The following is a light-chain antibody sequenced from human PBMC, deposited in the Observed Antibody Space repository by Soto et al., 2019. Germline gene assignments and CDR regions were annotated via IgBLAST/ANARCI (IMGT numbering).Light chain of an antibody. CDR2: RAS. Sequence: DIVMTQSPDSLAVSLGERATINCKSSQSVLYSSNNKNYLAWYQQKPGQPPKLLIYRASTRESGVPDRFSGSGPGTDFTLTIRSLQAEDGAVYYCQQYYSTLPTFGQGTKVEIK. J-gene: IGKJ1*01. CDR1: QSVLYSSNNKNY. V-gene: IGKV4-1*01. CDR3: QQYYSTLPT.